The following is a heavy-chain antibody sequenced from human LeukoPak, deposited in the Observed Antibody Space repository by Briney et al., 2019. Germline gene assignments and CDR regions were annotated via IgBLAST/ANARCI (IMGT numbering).Heavy chain of an antibody. CDR1: GFIFNVYY. CDR2: LHSDSST. CDR3: ARLYTSSFDY. J-gene: IGHJ4*02. Sequence: GGSLRLSCAASGFIFNVYYTSWVRQAPGKGLEWLSVLHSDSSTYYSDSVKGRFTMSRDTSKNTAYLQMNSLRADDTAVYYCARLYTSSFDYWGQGTLVTVPS. V-gene: IGHV3-53*01.